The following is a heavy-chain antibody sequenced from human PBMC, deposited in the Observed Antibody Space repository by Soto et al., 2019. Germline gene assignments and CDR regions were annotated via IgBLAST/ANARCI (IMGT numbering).Heavy chain of an antibody. Sequence: QVQLQESGPGLVKSSQTLSLTCTVSGGSISSDGNYWSWIRQHPGKGLEWIGYIYYSGSTYYHPSLKRRVTISVDTSKNNFSLKLNSVTAADTAVYYCARARMVRGIIYYYGMDVWGQGTTVTVSS. CDR3: ARARMVRGIIYYYGMDV. J-gene: IGHJ6*02. V-gene: IGHV4-31*03. CDR1: GGSISSDGNY. D-gene: IGHD3-10*01. CDR2: IYYSGST.